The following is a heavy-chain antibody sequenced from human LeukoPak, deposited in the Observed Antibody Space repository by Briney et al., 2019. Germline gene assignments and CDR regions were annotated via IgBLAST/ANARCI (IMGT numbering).Heavy chain of an antibody. J-gene: IGHJ4*02. V-gene: IGHV1-2*02. CDR3: ARGRIGYCGGGSCYFY. CDR2: INPNSGGT. D-gene: IGHD2-15*01. Sequence: ASVKVSCKASGYTFTGYYMHWVRQAPGQGLEWMGWINPNSGGTNYAQKFQGRVTMTRDTSISTAYMELSRLRSDDTAVYYCARGRIGYCGGGSCYFYWGQGTLVTVSS. CDR1: GYTFTGYY.